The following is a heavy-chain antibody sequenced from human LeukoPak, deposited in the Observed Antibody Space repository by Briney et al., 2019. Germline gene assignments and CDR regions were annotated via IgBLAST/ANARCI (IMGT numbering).Heavy chain of an antibody. CDR3: VRDRFCSGRSCYGPPDD. Sequence: SETLSLTCTVSGGSISTYSWNWIRQPAGKGLEWIGRIFASGSTKYNPSLKSRVTISINTSKNQFSLKVNSVTAADTAVYYCVRDRFCSGRSCYGPPDDWGQGARVTVSS. J-gene: IGHJ4*02. D-gene: IGHD2-15*01. CDR2: IFASGST. V-gene: IGHV4-4*07. CDR1: GGSISTYS.